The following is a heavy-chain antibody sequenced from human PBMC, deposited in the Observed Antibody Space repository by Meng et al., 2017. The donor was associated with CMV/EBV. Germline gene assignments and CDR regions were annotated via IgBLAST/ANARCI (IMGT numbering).Heavy chain of an antibody. CDR1: GFTFSDYY. Sequence: SCAASGFTFSDYYMSWIRQAPGKGLEWVSYISSSGSTIYYADSVKGRFTISRDNAKNSLYLQMNSLRAEDTAVYYCARGGDIVVVPAANHWFDPWGQGTLVTVSS. V-gene: IGHV3-11*04. D-gene: IGHD2-2*01. CDR2: ISSSGSTI. CDR3: ARGGDIVVVPAANHWFDP. J-gene: IGHJ5*02.